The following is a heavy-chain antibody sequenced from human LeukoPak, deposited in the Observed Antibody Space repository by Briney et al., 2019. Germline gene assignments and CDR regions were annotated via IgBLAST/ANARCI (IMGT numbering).Heavy chain of an antibody. J-gene: IGHJ4*02. CDR2: IYYSGST. V-gene: IGHV4-30-4*01. Sequence: SQTPSLTCTVSGGSISSGDYYWSWIRQPPGKGLEWIGYIYYSGSTYYNPSLKSRVTISVDTSKNQFSLKLSSVTAADTAVYYCARVLNYYDSSGYYSYYFDYWGQGTLVTVSS. CDR3: ARVLNYYDSSGYYSYYFDY. CDR1: GGSISSGDYY. D-gene: IGHD3-22*01.